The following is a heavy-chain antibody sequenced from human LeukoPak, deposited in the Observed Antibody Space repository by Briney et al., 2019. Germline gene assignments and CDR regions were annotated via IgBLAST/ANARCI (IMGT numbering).Heavy chain of an antibody. CDR2: IGTAGDT. CDR1: GFTFSNHA. Sequence: GGSLRLSCATSGFTFSNHAMHWVRQASGKGLEWVSAIGTAGDTFYPGSVKGRFTISRENAKNSLSLQMHSLRAEDTAVYYCIRQQTPHGNFDYWGQGTLVTVSS. CDR3: IRQQTPHGNFDY. V-gene: IGHV3-13*01. D-gene: IGHD1-26*01. J-gene: IGHJ4*02.